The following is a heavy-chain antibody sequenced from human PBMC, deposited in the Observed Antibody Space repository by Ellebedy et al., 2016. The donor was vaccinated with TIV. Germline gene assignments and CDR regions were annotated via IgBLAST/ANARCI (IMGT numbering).Heavy chain of an antibody. CDR1: GFTFSSYS. D-gene: IGHD5-18*01. CDR2: ISWNSGSI. CDR3: AKDKGGYSYGYNDAFDI. Sequence: GGSLRLXXAASGFTFSSYSMNWVRQAPGKGLEWVSGISWNSGSIGYADSVKGRFTISRDNAKNSLYLQMNSLRAEDTALYYCAKDKGGYSYGYNDAFDIWGQGTMVTVSS. J-gene: IGHJ3*02. V-gene: IGHV3-9*01.